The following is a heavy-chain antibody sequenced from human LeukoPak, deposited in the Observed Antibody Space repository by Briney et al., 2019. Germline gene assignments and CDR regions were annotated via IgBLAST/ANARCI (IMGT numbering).Heavy chain of an antibody. CDR3: ARAGTYDSSGYYSDY. CDR2: INHSGST. Sequence: SETLSLTCAVYGGSFSGYYWSWIRQPPGKGLEWIGEINHSGSTNYNPSLKSRVTISVDTSKNQFSLKLSPVTAADTAVYYCARAGTYDSSGYYSDYWGQGTRVTVSS. D-gene: IGHD3-22*01. V-gene: IGHV4-34*01. CDR1: GGSFSGYY. J-gene: IGHJ4*02.